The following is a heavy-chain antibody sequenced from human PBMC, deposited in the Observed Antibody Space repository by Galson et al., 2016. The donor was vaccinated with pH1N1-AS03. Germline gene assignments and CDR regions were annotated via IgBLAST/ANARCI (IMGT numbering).Heavy chain of an antibody. J-gene: IGHJ3*02. CDR2: IDPSDSYT. CDR3: ARLMFRGRQNSGNAFDI. CDR1: GYSFPSYW. Sequence: SGAEVKKPGESLRISCQGSGYSFPSYWINWVRQMPGKGLEWMGRIDPSDSYTNYSPSFQGHVTFSTDKSISTAYLQWNSLKASDTAMYYCARLMFRGRQNSGNAFDIWGQGQWSPSLQ. D-gene: IGHD3-10*01. V-gene: IGHV5-10-1*01.